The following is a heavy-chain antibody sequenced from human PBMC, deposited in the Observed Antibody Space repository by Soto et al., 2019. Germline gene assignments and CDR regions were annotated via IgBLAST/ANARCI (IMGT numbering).Heavy chain of an antibody. J-gene: IGHJ4*02. CDR3: ASRRYGED. Sequence: QVHLVQSGAEVKKPGASVKVSCKVSGYGFTTYGITWVRQAPGQGLEWMAWISAHNGNTNYAQKLQGRVTVTRDTSTSTAYMELRTLRSDDTAVYYCASRRYGEDWGQGALVTVSS. D-gene: IGHD3-10*01. V-gene: IGHV1-18*01. CDR1: GYGFTTYG. CDR2: ISAHNGNT.